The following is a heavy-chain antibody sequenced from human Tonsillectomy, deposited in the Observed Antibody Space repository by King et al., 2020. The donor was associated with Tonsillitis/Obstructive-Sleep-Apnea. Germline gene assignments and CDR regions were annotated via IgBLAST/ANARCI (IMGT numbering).Heavy chain of an antibody. Sequence: VQLVESGGGLVQPGGSLRLSCAASGFTFSSYWMSWVRQAPGKGLDWVANIKQDGNAKFYLDSVKGRFTISTDNARNSLFRQMNSLRAEDTAVYYCARAVAGSEGGYFDFWGQGTLVTVSS. CDR2: IKQDGNAK. V-gene: IGHV3-7*04. J-gene: IGHJ4*02. D-gene: IGHD6-19*01. CDR3: ARAVAGSEGGYFDF. CDR1: GFTFSSYW.